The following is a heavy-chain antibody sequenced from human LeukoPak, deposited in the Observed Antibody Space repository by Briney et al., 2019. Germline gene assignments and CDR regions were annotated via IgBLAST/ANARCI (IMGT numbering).Heavy chain of an antibody. J-gene: IGHJ4*02. D-gene: IGHD2-2*02. Sequence: PSETLSLTCTVSGGSISSYYWSWIRQPPGKGLEWIAYIYYSGSTYYNPSLKSRVTISVDTSKNQFSLKLSSVTAADTAVYYCARAIGYCSSTSCYTYDYWGQGTLVTVSS. V-gene: IGHV4-59*12. CDR2: IYYSGST. CDR3: ARAIGYCSSTSCYTYDY. CDR1: GGSISSYY.